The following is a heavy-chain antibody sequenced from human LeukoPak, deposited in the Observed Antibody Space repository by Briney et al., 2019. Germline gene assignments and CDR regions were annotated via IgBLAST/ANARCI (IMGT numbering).Heavy chain of an antibody. V-gene: IGHV3-49*04. CDR2: IRSKAYGETA. D-gene: IGHD2-15*01. Sequence: GGSLRLSCAASGFTFSSYAMSWVRQAPGKGLEWVGFIRSKAYGETADYAASVKGRFTISRDDSKAIAYLQMNSLKTEDTAVYYCTTGSCYSCYYYYGMDVWGQGTTVTVSS. CDR3: TTGSCYSCYYYYGMDV. J-gene: IGHJ6*02. CDR1: GFTFSSYA.